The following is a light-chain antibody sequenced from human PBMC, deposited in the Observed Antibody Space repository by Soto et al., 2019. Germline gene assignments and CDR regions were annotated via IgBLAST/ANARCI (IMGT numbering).Light chain of an antibody. Sequence: EIGLTPSPGTLSLSPGERGTLSCRASRSLSSSYVVWYQQKPGQAPRLLIYAASRRATGIPDRFSGSGSATEYTLTISRLEPEDFAVYYCQQQGTFGQGTKLEIK. CDR1: RSLSSSY. CDR3: QQQGT. CDR2: AAS. J-gene: IGKJ2*01. V-gene: IGKV3-20*01.